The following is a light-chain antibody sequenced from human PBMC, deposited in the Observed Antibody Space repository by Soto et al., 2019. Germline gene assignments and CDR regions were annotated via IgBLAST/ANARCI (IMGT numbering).Light chain of an antibody. CDR3: QQYGRSPWT. J-gene: IGKJ1*01. V-gene: IGKV3-20*01. Sequence: EIVLTQSPGTLSLSPGERATLSCRASQNVDSTSLAWYLQKPGLAPRLLISHASSRATGIPDRFSGSGSGTDFTLTISRLAPEDYAVYFCQQYGRSPWTFGQGTKVEIK. CDR1: QNVDSTS. CDR2: HAS.